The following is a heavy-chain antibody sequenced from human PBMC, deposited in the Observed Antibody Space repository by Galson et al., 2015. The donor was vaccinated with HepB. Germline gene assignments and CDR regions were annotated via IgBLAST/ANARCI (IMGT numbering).Heavy chain of an antibody. J-gene: IGHJ4*02. V-gene: IGHV3-30-3*01. CDR2: ISYDGSNK. CDR3: ARDPRYYDFWSGYREEGYFDY. Sequence: SLRLSCAASGFTFSSYAMHWVRQAPGKGLEWVAVISYDGSNKYYADSVKGRFTISRDNSKNTLYLQMNSLRAEDTAVYYCARDPRYYDFWSGYREEGYFDYWGQGTLVTVSS. CDR1: GFTFSSYA. D-gene: IGHD3-3*01.